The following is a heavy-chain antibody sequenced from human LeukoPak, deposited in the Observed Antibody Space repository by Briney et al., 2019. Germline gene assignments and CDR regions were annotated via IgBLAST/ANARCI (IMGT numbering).Heavy chain of an antibody. CDR3: ARTRAGTFDY. V-gene: IGHV3-21*01. D-gene: IGHD1-1*01. CDR2: ISSSRSHI. Sequence: GGSLRLSCAASGFTFSSYTMNWVRQAPGKGLEWVSFISSSRSHISYADSVKGRFTISRDNSKNTLYLQMNSLRAEDTAVYYCARTRAGTFDYWGQGTLVTVSS. CDR1: GFTFSSYT. J-gene: IGHJ4*02.